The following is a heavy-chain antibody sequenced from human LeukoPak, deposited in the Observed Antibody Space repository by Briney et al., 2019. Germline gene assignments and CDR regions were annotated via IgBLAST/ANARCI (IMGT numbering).Heavy chain of an antibody. Sequence: GGSLRLSCAASGFTFSSCAMSWVRQAPGKGLEWVANIKPDGSEIYYVDSVKGRFTISRDNAKNSLYLQMNSLRAEDTAVYYCTRSLDYWGQGTLVTVSS. D-gene: IGHD2-15*01. CDR1: GFTFSSCA. J-gene: IGHJ4*02. CDR2: IKPDGSEI. V-gene: IGHV3-7*02. CDR3: TRSLDY.